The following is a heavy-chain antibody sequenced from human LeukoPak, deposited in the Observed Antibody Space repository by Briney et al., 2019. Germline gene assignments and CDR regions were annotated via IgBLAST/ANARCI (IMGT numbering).Heavy chain of an antibody. Sequence: PGGSLRLXCAASGFTFSSYSMNWVRQAPGKGLEWVSSISSSSSYIYYADSVKGRFTISRDNAKNSLYLQMNSLRAEDTAVYYCATDAGYGSGSYSYWGQGTLVTVSS. D-gene: IGHD3-10*01. V-gene: IGHV3-21*01. CDR2: ISSSSSYI. CDR1: GFTFSSYS. J-gene: IGHJ4*02. CDR3: ATDAGYGSGSYSY.